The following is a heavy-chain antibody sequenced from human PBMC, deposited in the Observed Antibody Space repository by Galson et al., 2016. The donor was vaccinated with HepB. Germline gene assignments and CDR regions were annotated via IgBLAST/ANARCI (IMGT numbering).Heavy chain of an antibody. J-gene: IGHJ5*02. CDR1: SFSYW. CDR3: ARERVPPLTGNYDFWSGYCGRGGWFDP. V-gene: IGHV3-74*01. CDR2: DNSDGGST. D-gene: IGHD3-3*01. Sequence: SFSYWKYSCRHGPPKRVLGGTRDNSDGGSTSYDASAKGRFTISVDHAKNTLFLQMNSLRAEDTAVYYCARERVPPLTGNYDFWSGYCGRGGWFDPWGQGTLVTVSS.